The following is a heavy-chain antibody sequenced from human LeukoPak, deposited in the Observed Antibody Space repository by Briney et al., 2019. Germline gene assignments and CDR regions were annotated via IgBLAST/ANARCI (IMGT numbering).Heavy chain of an antibody. CDR2: INQDGSGK. J-gene: IGHJ4*02. CDR3: ARGTQQPGMDY. CDR1: RFTFSRYW. V-gene: IGHV3-7*04. Sequence: PGGSLRLSCAAFRFTFSRYWMNWVRQAPGKGLEWVATINQDGSGKYYVDSLKGRFSISRDNAENSLYLQMNSPRVEDTAVYYCARGTQQPGMDYWGLGTLVTVSS. D-gene: IGHD6-13*01.